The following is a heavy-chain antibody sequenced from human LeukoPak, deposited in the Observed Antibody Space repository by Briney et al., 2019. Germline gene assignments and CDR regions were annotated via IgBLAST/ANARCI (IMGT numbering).Heavy chain of an antibody. CDR3: AKDLAAVAGLYMDV. CDR2: ISYDGSNK. V-gene: IGHV3-30*18. CDR1: EFTFSSYG. Sequence: GGSLRLFCAASEFTFSSYGMHWVRQAPGKGLEWVAVISYDGSNKYYADSVKGRFTISRDNSKNTLYLQMNSLRAEDTAVYYCAKDLAAVAGLYMDVWGKGTTVTVSS. D-gene: IGHD6-19*01. J-gene: IGHJ6*03.